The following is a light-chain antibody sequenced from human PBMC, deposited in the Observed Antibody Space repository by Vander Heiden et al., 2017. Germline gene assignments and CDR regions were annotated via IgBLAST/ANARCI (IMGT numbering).Light chain of an antibody. Sequence: DIQLTQSPSSLSGSVGDRVTITCRTSENIRYFLNWYQQKRGRAPNLLIYASSNLHDGVPSRFSGSGSGTDFTLTISGLQPEDFATYYCQQSDSFPRTFGQGTKVEIK. J-gene: IGKJ1*01. CDR2: ASS. V-gene: IGKV1-39*01. CDR1: ENIRYF. CDR3: QQSDSFPRT.